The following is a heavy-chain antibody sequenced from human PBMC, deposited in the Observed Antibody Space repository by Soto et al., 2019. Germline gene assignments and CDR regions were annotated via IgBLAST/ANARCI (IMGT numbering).Heavy chain of an antibody. V-gene: IGHV5-51*01. CDR2: IYPGDSDT. Sequence: PGESLKISCKGSGYSFTSYWIGWVRQMPGKGLEWMGIIYPGDSDTRYSPSFQGRVTISADKSISTAYLQWSSLKASDTAMYYCARRVTTSRGSDAFDIWGQGTMVTVSS. D-gene: IGHD4-4*01. CDR3: ARRVTTSRGSDAFDI. J-gene: IGHJ3*02. CDR1: GYSFTSYW.